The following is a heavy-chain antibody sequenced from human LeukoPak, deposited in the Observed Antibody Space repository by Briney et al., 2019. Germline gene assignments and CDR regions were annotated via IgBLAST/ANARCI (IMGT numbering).Heavy chain of an antibody. CDR1: GLNISASA. J-gene: IGHJ3*02. Sequence: PGGSLRLSCAASGLNISASAMDWVRQTSGRGLEWVARIKTKSNNYGTAYFAAVSGRFTISKDDGNHTAFLQMNSLKSEYTAIYYCTTYYSSPPNPYSTLSTSSAFDISRRGTVVTVSS. D-gene: IGHD2-2*01. CDR3: TTYYSSPPNPYSTLSTSSAFDI. V-gene: IGHV3-73*01. CDR2: IKTKSNNYGT.